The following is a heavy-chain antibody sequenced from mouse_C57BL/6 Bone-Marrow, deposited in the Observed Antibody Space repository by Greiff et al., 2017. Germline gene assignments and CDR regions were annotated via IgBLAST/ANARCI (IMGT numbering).Heavy chain of an antibody. Sequence: EVQLQESGPGLVKPSQSLSLTCSVTGYSITSGSYWNWIRQFPGNKLEWMGYISYDGSNNYNPYLKNRIALTRDTSTNPFFLKVNSVTTEDTATYYCARPIYYGNYGFAYWGQGTLVTVSA. CDR2: ISYDGSN. CDR3: ARPIYYGNYGFAY. J-gene: IGHJ3*01. V-gene: IGHV3-6*01. CDR1: GYSITSGSY. D-gene: IGHD2-1*01.